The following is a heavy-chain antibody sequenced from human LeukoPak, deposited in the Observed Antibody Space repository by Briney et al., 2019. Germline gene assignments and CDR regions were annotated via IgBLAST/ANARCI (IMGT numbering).Heavy chain of an antibody. Sequence: PGGSLRLSCAASGFMFSSYTMHWVRQAPGKGLEWVALIWYDGTNAYYADSVKGRFTISRDSSKNTLYLQMNSLRAEDTAVYYCARDGNYRFDYWAREPWSPSPQ. J-gene: IGHJ4*02. D-gene: IGHD3-16*02. CDR1: GFMFSSYT. V-gene: IGHV3-33*01. CDR2: IWYDGTNA. CDR3: ARDGNYRFDY.